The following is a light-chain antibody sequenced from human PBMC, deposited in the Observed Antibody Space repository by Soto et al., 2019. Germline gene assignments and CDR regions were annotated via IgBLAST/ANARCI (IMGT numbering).Light chain of an antibody. CDR3: QQYNNWPHT. J-gene: IGKJ1*01. CDR2: GAS. V-gene: IGKV3-15*01. CDR1: QSVSSN. Sequence: EIVMTQSPATLSVSPGERATLSCRASQSVSSNLAWYQQKPGQAPRLVIYGASTRATDIPARFSGSGSGTEFTLTISSLQSEDFEVYYCQQYNNWPHTFGQGTKVEIK.